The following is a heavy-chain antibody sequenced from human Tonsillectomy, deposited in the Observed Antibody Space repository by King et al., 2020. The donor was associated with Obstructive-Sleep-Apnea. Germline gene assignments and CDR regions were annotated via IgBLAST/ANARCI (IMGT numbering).Heavy chain of an antibody. Sequence: QLVQSGAEVKKPGESLRIACKGSGYSFTSYWISWVRQMPGKGLEWMGRIDPRDSFTNYSPSFQGHVTISADKSISTAYLQWSSLKASDTAMYYCASDIAAAGTSDYWGQGTLVTVSS. CDR1: GYSFTSYW. V-gene: IGHV5-10-1*01. CDR3: ASDIAAAGTSDY. D-gene: IGHD6-13*01. CDR2: IDPRDSFT. J-gene: IGHJ4*02.